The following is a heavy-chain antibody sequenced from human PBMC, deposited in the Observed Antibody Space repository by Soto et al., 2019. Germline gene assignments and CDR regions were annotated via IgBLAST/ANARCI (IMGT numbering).Heavy chain of an antibody. Sequence: GASVKVSCKASGYTFTSYYMHWVRQAPGQGXEWMGIINPSGGSTSYAQKFQGRVTMTRDTSTSTVYMELSSLRSEDTAVYYCARQGIVVVPAAMNYYYGMDVWGQGTTVTVSS. J-gene: IGHJ6*02. CDR1: GYTFTSYY. V-gene: IGHV1-46*01. CDR3: ARQGIVVVPAAMNYYYGMDV. D-gene: IGHD2-2*01. CDR2: INPSGGST.